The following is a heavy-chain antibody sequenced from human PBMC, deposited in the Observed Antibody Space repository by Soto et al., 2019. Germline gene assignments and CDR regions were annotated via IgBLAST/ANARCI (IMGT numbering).Heavy chain of an antibody. J-gene: IGHJ4*02. V-gene: IGHV4-39*01. D-gene: IGHD5-18*01. CDR1: GGSISNSGEY. CDR2: TDSSGRT. CDR3: VSGYPWVGFDY. Sequence: SETLSLACSVSGGSISNSGEYWGWMRQPPGKGLEWIGSTDSSGRTKNAPSLQSRVTISVDTSNNQFSLRLASVTAADTAVYICVSGYPWVGFDYWGQGTLVTVPQ.